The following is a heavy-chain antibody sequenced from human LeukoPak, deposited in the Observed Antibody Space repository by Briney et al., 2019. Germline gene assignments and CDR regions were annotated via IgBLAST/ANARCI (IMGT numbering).Heavy chain of an antibody. CDR1: GGSFSGYY. CDR3: ARSRIAARPRYFDY. CDR2: INHSGST. V-gene: IGHV4-34*01. Sequence: SETLSLTCAVYGGSFSGYYWSWIRQPPGKGLEWIGEINHSGSTNYNPSLKSRVTISVDTSKNQFSLKLSSVTAADTAVYYCARSRIAARPRYFDYWSQGTLVTVSS. J-gene: IGHJ4*02. D-gene: IGHD6-6*01.